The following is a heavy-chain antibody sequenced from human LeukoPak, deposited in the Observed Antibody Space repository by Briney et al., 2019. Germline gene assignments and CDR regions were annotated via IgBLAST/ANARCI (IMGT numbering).Heavy chain of an antibody. CDR3: AKGYGGGPLRGVFDY. CDR1: GFTFDDYA. Sequence: PGGSLRLSCAASGFTFDDYAMHWVRQAPGKSLEWVSGISWNSGSIGYADSVKGRFTISRDNAKNSLYLQMNSLRAEDMALYYCAKGYGGGPLRGVFDYRGQGTLVTVSS. CDR2: ISWNSGSI. V-gene: IGHV3-9*03. D-gene: IGHD3-10*01. J-gene: IGHJ4*02.